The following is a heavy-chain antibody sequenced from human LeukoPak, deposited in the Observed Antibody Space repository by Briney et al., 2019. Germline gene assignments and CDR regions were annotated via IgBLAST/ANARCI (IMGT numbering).Heavy chain of an antibody. CDR3: ARHEGSYPFDY. D-gene: IGHD1-26*01. CDR1: GGSINSYY. J-gene: IGHJ4*02. V-gene: IGHV4-59*08. Sequence: SETLSLTCNVSGGSINSYYWSWIRQPPGKGLEWIGYIYYSGSTNCNPSLKSRVTISVDTSKNQFSLKLSSVTAADTAVYYCARHEGSYPFDYWGQGTLVTVSS. CDR2: IYYSGST.